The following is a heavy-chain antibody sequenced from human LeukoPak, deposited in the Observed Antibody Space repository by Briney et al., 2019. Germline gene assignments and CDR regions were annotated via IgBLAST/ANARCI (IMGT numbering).Heavy chain of an antibody. V-gene: IGHV3-11*01. CDR1: AFTFSDFH. CDR2: TSSGGSTI. CDR3: ARGDRPLDY. D-gene: IGHD6-6*01. Sequence: GGSLRLSCAASAFTFSDFHMSWIRQAPGKGLEWVSHTSSGGSTIYYADSVKGRFTISRDNAKDPLYLQMNSLRAEDTAVYYCARGDRPLDYWGQGTLVTVSS. J-gene: IGHJ4*02.